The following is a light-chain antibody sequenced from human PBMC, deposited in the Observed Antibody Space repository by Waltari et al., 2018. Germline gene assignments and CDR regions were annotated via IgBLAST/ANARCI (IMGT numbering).Light chain of an antibody. Sequence: DIVMTQSPDSLAVSLGERATINCKSSQSVLYNSNSKNYLAWYPQKPGQPPKLLIKWASNRESGVPARFSGSGSGTEFTLTISSLQAEDVAVYYCQQHYTPPFTFGPGTKVDIK. CDR3: QQHYTPPFT. V-gene: IGKV4-1*01. J-gene: IGKJ3*01. CDR1: QSVLYNSNSKNY. CDR2: WAS.